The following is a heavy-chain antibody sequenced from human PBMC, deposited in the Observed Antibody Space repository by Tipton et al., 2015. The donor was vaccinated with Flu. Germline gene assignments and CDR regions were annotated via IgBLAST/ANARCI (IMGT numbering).Heavy chain of an antibody. CDR1: GYIFIGYY. Sequence: QVQLVQSGAEVKKPGASVKVSCRASGYIFIGYYMHWVRQAPGQGLEWMGWINPNTGGTNYAQKFQGRVTMTRDTSISTAYMEVSSLRSDDTALYYCARDQRIQGMDVWGQGTTVTVSS. CDR3: ARDQRIQGMDV. J-gene: IGHJ6*02. D-gene: IGHD1-1*01. V-gene: IGHV1-2*02. CDR2: INPNTGGT.